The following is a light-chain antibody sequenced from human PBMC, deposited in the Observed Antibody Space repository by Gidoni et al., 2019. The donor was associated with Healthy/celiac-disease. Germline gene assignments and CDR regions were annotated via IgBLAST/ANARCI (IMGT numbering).Light chain of an antibody. V-gene: IGKV2-28*01. Sequence: DIVMTQFPLSLPVTPGEPSSISCRSSQSLLHSNGYNYLDWYLQKPGQSPQLLIYLGSNRASGVTDRVSGSGSGTDVTLKISKVEAEDVGVYYCMQALQTPRTFGPGTKVDIK. J-gene: IGKJ3*01. CDR1: QSLLHSNGYNY. CDR2: LGS. CDR3: MQALQTPRT.